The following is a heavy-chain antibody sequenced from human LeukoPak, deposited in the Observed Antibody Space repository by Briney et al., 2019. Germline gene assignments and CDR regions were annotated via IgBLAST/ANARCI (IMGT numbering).Heavy chain of an antibody. CDR3: ASRITMIVEDAFDI. CDR1: GGSISSYY. Sequence: SETLSLTCTVSGGSISSYYWSWIRQPPGKGLEWIGYIYYSGSTNYNPSLKSRVTISVDASKNQFSLKLSSVTAADTAVYYCASRITMIVEDAFDIWGQGTMVTVSS. J-gene: IGHJ3*02. D-gene: IGHD3-22*01. CDR2: IYYSGST. V-gene: IGHV4-59*01.